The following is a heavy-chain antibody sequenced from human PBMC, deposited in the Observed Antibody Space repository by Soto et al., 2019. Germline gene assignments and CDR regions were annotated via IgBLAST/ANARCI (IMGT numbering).Heavy chain of an antibody. Sequence: GASVKVSCKASGGTFSSYAISWVRQAPGQGLEWMGGIIPIFGTANYAQKFQGRVTITADESTSTAYMELSSLRSEDTAVYYCATESNSRELLIRPHFDSWGRGTLVTVSS. CDR1: GGTFSSYA. CDR2: IIPIFGTA. J-gene: IGHJ4*02. CDR3: ATESNSRELLIRPHFDS. V-gene: IGHV1-69*13. D-gene: IGHD3-10*01.